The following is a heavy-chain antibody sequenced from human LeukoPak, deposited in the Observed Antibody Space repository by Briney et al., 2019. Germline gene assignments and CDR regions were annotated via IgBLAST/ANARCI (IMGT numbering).Heavy chain of an antibody. Sequence: PGGSLRLSCAASGFTFSSYAMNWIRQPPGKGLEWIGEINHSGSTNYNPSLKSRVTISVDTSKNQFSLKLSSVTAADTAVYYCARGQNWGSYFDYWGQGTLVTVSS. J-gene: IGHJ4*02. CDR2: INHSGST. CDR1: GFTFSSYA. CDR3: ARGQNWGSYFDY. D-gene: IGHD7-27*01. V-gene: IGHV4-34*01.